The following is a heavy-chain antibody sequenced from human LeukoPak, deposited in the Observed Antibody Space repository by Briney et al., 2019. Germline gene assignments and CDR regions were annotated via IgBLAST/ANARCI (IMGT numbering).Heavy chain of an antibody. Sequence: SETLSLTCTVSGGSMNSYYWSWIRQPPGKGLEWIGYIYYSGSTNYNPSLNSRVTISLDTSKNQFSLKLTSVTAADTALYYCAIGRSWESFFDYWGQGTLVTLSS. CDR3: AIGRSWESFFDY. D-gene: IGHD2-15*01. CDR2: IYYSGST. V-gene: IGHV4-59*01. CDR1: GGSMNSYY. J-gene: IGHJ4*02.